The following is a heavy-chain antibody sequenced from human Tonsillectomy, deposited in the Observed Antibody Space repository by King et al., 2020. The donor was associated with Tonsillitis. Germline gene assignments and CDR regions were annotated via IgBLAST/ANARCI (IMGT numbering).Heavy chain of an antibody. D-gene: IGHD6-19*01. CDR1: GFSFETYG. CDR2: ISYDGRNK. V-gene: IGHV3-30*03. Sequence: VQLVESGGGVVQPGRSLRLSCVASGFSFETYGMHWVRQAPGKGLEWVAVISYDGRNKYYADSVKGRFTISRDNSKNTLYLEMTSLRGDDTAFYYCTRDASGQYSCGVSVSDFWGQGTLVTVSS. J-gene: IGHJ4*02. CDR3: TRDASGQYSCGVSVSDF.